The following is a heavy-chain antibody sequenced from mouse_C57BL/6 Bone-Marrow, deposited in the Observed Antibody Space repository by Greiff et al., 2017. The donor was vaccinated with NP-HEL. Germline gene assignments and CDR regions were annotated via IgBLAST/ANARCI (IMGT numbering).Heavy chain of an antibody. J-gene: IGHJ1*03. D-gene: IGHD2-4*01. CDR1: GYAFSSYW. V-gene: IGHV1-80*01. CDR2: IYPGDGDT. CDR3: ARDYDGYWYFDV. Sequence: VHLVESGAELVKPGASVKISCKASGYAFSSYWMNWVKQRPGKGLEWIGQIYPGDGDTNYNGKFKGKATLTADKSSSTAYMQLSSLTSEDSAVYFCARDYDGYWYFDVWGTGTTVTVSS.